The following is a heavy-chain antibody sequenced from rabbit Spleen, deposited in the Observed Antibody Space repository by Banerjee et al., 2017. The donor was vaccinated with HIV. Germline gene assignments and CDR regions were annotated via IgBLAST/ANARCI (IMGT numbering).Heavy chain of an antibody. J-gene: IGHJ6*01. CDR3: ARDLTDVIGWNFGW. CDR2: IGTGSGNT. V-gene: IGHV1S45*01. CDR1: GFSFSSGYY. Sequence: QEQLVESGGGLVRPGASLTLTCKASGFSFSSGYYISWVRQAPGKGLEWIGCIGTGSGNTYYASWAKGRFTISKTSSTTVTLQMTSLTAADTATYFCARDLTDVIGWNFGWWGPGTLVTVS. D-gene: IGHD4-1*01.